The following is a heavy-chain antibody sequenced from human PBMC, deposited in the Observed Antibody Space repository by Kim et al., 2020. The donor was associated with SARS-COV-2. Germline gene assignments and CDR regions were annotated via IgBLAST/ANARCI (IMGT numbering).Heavy chain of an antibody. CDR3: ARGPIAAGFDY. V-gene: IGHV3-30-3*01. CDR2: ISYDGSNK. CDR1: GFTFSSYA. J-gene: IGHJ4*02. Sequence: GGSLRLSCAASGFTFSSYAMHWVRQAPGKGLEWVAVISYDGSNKYYADSVKGRFTISRDNSKNTLYLQMNSLRAEDTAVYYCARGPIAAGFDYWGQGTLVTVSS. D-gene: IGHD6-13*01.